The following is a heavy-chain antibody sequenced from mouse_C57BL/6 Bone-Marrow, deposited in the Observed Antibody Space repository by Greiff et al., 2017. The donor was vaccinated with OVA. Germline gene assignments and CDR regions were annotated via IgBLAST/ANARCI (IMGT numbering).Heavy chain of an antibody. D-gene: IGHD1-1*01. CDR2: IDPNSGGT. V-gene: IGHV1-72*01. CDR1: GYTFTSYW. J-gene: IGHJ4*01. CDR3: ARSGVLRYYAMDY. Sequence: QVQLQQPGAELVKPGASVKLSCKASGYTFTSYWMHWVKQRPGRGLEWIGRIDPNSGGTKYNEKFKGKATLPVDKSSSTAYMQLRSLPSENSPVYYCARSGVLRYYAMDYWGQGTSVTVSS.